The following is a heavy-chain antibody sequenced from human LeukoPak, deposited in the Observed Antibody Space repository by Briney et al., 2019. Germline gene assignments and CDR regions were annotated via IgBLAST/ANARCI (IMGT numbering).Heavy chain of an antibody. D-gene: IGHD6-19*01. J-gene: IGHJ3*02. CDR2: ISWNSGSI. CDR1: GFTFDDYG. Sequence: GRSLRLSCAASGFTFDDYGMHWVRQAPGKGLEWVSGISWNSGSIGYADSVKGRFTISRDNAKNSLYLQMNRLRAEDTALYYCAKDLVAVAEDAFDIWGHGTMVTVSS. V-gene: IGHV3-9*01. CDR3: AKDLVAVAEDAFDI.